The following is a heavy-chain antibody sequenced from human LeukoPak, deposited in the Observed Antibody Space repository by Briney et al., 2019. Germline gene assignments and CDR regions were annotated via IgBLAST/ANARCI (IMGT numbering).Heavy chain of an antibody. V-gene: IGHV4-39*01. Sequence: SETLSLTCTVSGGSIGSSSYYWGWIRQPPGKGLEWIGNIYFSGSTYYNPSLKSRVTISVDTSKNQFSLKLSSVTAADTAVYYWASTYYYDSSGYYSHFDSWGQGTLVTVSS. CDR1: GGSIGSSSYY. CDR2: IYFSGST. D-gene: IGHD3-22*01. J-gene: IGHJ4*02. CDR3: ASTYYYDSSGYYSHFDS.